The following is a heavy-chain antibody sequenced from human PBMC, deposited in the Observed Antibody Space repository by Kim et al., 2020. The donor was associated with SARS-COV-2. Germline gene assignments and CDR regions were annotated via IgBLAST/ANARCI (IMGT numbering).Heavy chain of an antibody. CDR1: GYTFTGYY. J-gene: IGHJ6*02. CDR3: AREVGDYPYYYYGMDV. V-gene: IGHV1-2*02. D-gene: IGHD4-17*01. CDR2: INPNSGGT. Sequence: ASVKVSCKASGYTFTGYYMHWVRQAPGQGLEWMGWINPNSGGTNYAQKFQGRVTMTRDTSISTAYMELSRLRSDDTAVYYCAREVGDYPYYYYGMDVWGQGTTVTVSS.